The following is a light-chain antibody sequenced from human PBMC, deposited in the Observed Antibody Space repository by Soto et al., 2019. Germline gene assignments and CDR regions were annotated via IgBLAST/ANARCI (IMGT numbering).Light chain of an antibody. V-gene: IGLV2-8*01. CDR2: EVS. CDR1: SSDVGGYNY. Sequence: QSVLTQPPSASGSPGPSVTSSCTGTSSDVGGYNYVSWYQQHPGKAPKLMIYEVSKRPSGVPDRFSGSKSGNTASLTVSGLQAEDEADYYCSSYAGSNNYVFGTGTKVTVL. CDR3: SSYAGSNNYV. J-gene: IGLJ1*01.